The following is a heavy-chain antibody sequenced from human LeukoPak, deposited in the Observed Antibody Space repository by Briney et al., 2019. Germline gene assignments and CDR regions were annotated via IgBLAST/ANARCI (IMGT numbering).Heavy chain of an antibody. Sequence: PGGSLRLSCAASGFTFSSYAMSWVRQAPGKGLEWVSAISGSGGSTYYADSVKGRFTIPRDNSKNTLYLQMNSLRAEDTAVYYCACWYPVGELFDYWGQGTLVTVSS. CDR3: ACWYPVGELFDY. J-gene: IGHJ4*02. CDR2: ISGSGGST. V-gene: IGHV3-23*01. D-gene: IGHD6-13*01. CDR1: GFTFSSYA.